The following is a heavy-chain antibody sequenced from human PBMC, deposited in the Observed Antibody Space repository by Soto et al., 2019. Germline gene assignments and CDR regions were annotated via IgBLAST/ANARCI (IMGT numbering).Heavy chain of an antibody. D-gene: IGHD5-12*01. CDR2: IYYSGST. CDR1: CGYSVDLD. J-gene: IGHJ5*02. V-gene: IGHV4-59*11. CDR3: ARGSVATKYNWFDP. Sequence: TVSCGYSVDLDGRLILQNPGKGLEWIGYIYYSGSTNYNPSLKSRVTISVDTSKNQFSLKLSSVTAADTAVYYCARGSVATKYNWFDPWGQGTLVTVSS.